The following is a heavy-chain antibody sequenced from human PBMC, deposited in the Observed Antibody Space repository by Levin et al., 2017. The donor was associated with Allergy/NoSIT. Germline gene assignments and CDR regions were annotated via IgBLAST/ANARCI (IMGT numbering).Heavy chain of an antibody. J-gene: IGHJ4*02. V-gene: IGHV3-30-3*01. Sequence: GGSLRLSCAASGFTFSSYAMHWVRQAPGKGLEWVAVISYDGSNKYYADSVKGRFTISRDNSKNTLYLQMNSLRAEDTAVYYCARGPNSFLYYFDYWGQGTLVTVSS. CDR2: ISYDGSNK. CDR3: ARGPNSFLYYFDY. CDR1: GFTFSSYA. D-gene: IGHD1-7*01.